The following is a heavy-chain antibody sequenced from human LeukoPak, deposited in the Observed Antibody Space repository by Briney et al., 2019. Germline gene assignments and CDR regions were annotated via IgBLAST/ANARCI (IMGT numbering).Heavy chain of an antibody. CDR1: GFTVSSNY. CDR3: ARVPQLGHFDY. J-gene: IGHJ4*02. V-gene: IGHV3-53*01. CDR2: IYSDGST. D-gene: IGHD6-6*01. Sequence: GGSLRLSCAASGFTVSSNYMSWVRQAPGKGLEWVSVIYSDGSTYYADSVKGRFTISRDNSKNTLYLQMNSLRAEDTAVYYCARVPQLGHFDYWGQGTLVTVSS.